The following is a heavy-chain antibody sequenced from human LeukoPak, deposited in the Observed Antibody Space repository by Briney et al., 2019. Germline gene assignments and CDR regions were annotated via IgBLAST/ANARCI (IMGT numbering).Heavy chain of an antibody. Sequence: SETLSLTCTVSGGSISSYYWSWIRQPAGKGLEWIGRIYTSGSTNYNPSLKSRVTMSVDTSKNQFSLKLSSVTAADTAVYYCARENTIFGVVSYYYYGMDVWGQGTTVTVSS. CDR3: ARENTIFGVVSYYYYGMDV. CDR1: GGSISSYY. CDR2: IYTSGST. V-gene: IGHV4-4*07. D-gene: IGHD3-3*01. J-gene: IGHJ6*01.